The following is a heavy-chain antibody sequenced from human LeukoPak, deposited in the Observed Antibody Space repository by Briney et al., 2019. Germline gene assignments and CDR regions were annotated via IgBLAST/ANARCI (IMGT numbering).Heavy chain of an antibody. CDR2: IHSNSGGT. V-gene: IGHV1-2*02. CDR3: SREDY. Sequence: GASVKVSCKASGYTFTDYYIHWVRQAPGQGLEWMGWIHSNSGGTTYAQKFQGRVTMTRDTSISTINMELSSPTSDDTAVYYCSREDYWGQGTLVTVSS. CDR1: GYTFTDYY. J-gene: IGHJ4*02.